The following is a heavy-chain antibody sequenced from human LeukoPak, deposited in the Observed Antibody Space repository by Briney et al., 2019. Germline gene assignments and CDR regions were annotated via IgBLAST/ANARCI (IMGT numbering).Heavy chain of an antibody. D-gene: IGHD3-10*01. CDR1: GGSISSYY. CDR2: IYYSGST. V-gene: IGHV4-59*01. CDR3: ARGLRYYGSGSYYHYYYYYMDV. J-gene: IGHJ6*03. Sequence: PSETLSLTCTVSGGSISSYYWSWIRQPPGKGLEWIGYIYYSGSTNYNPSLKSRVTISADTSKNQFSLKLSSVTAADTAVYYCARGLRYYGSGSYYHYYYYYMDVWGKGTTVTVSS.